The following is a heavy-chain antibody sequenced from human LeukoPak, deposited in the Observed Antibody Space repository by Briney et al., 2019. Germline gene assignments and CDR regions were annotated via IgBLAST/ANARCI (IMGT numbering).Heavy chain of an antibody. CDR2: INPNSGGT. J-gene: IGHJ6*02. V-gene: IGHV1-2*02. D-gene: IGHD3-9*01. CDR3: ATPYYDIYYGTDV. Sequence: ASVKVSCKASGYTFTGYYMHWVRQAPGQGLEWMGWINPNSGGTNYAQKFQGRVTMTRDTSISTAYMELSRLRSDDTAVYYCATPYYDIYYGTDVWGQGTTVTVSS. CDR1: GYTFTGYY.